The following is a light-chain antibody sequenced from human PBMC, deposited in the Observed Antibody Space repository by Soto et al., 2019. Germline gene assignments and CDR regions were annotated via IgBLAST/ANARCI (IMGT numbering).Light chain of an antibody. V-gene: IGKV3-11*01. CDR1: QSVSVY. CDR2: DAS. Sequence: EVVLAQSPATLSLSPGERATLSCRASQSVSVYLAWFQQKPGQAPRLLIYDASNRATGIPARFSGSGSGTEFTLTISSLQSEDIAVYYCQQYNKWPQTFGQGTKVDI. J-gene: IGKJ1*01. CDR3: QQYNKWPQT.